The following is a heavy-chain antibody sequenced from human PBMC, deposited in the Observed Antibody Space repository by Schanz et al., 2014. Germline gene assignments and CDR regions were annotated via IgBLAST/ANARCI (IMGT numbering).Heavy chain of an antibody. CDR2: IKDDGNDM. D-gene: IGHD2-2*02. V-gene: IGHV3-7*01. CDR1: GFTFSTSS. CDR3: AKQDCSDTSCYTGEDKYFQY. Sequence: EVQLVESGGDLVQPGGSLRLSCVASGFTFSTSSMSWVRQAPGQGLEWVASIKDDGNDMHYVDRVKGRFTISRDNARNSLYLQIDSLRADDTAVYFCAKQDCSDTSCYTGEDKYFQYWGQGTLVTVSS. J-gene: IGHJ1*01.